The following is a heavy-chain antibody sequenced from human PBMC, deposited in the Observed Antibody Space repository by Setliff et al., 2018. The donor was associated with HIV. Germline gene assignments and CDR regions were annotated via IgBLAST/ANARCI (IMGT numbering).Heavy chain of an antibody. Sequence: PSETLSLTCAVYGGSFSGFYWSWIRQPPGKGLEWIGEINHSGDTNYNPSLKSRVTISVDTSKNQFSLKLSSVTAADTAVYYCARVAVAGMGGYYFMDVWGKGTTVTVSS. D-gene: IGHD6-19*01. CDR1: GGSFSGFY. CDR2: INHSGDT. CDR3: ARVAVAGMGGYYFMDV. J-gene: IGHJ6*03. V-gene: IGHV4-34*01.